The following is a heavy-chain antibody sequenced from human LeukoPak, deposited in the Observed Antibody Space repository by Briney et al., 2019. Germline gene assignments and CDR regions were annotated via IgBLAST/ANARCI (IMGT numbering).Heavy chain of an antibody. D-gene: IGHD3-22*01. CDR3: ARSDSSGPIFDY. V-gene: IGHV4-34*01. CDR1: GGSFSGYY. J-gene: IGHJ4*02. Sequence: PSETLPLTCAVYGGSFSGYYWSWIRQPPGKGLEWIGEIYHSGSTNYNPSLKSRVTISVDKSKNQFSLKLSSVTAADTAVYYCARSDSSGPIFDYWGQGTLVTVSS. CDR2: IYHSGST.